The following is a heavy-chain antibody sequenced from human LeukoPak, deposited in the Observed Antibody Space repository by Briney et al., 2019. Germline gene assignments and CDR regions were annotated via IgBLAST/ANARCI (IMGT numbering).Heavy chain of an antibody. CDR1: GGSISSSNW. Sequence: SETLSLTCAVSGGSISSSNWWSWVRQPPGKGLEWIGEIYHSGSTNYNPSLKSRVTISVDTSKNQFSLKLSSVTAADTAVYYCASGRNTMVRGVIHQSHPFSFDYWGQGTLVTVSS. J-gene: IGHJ4*02. CDR2: IYHSGST. V-gene: IGHV4-4*02. CDR3: ASGRNTMVRGVIHQSHPFSFDY. D-gene: IGHD3-10*01.